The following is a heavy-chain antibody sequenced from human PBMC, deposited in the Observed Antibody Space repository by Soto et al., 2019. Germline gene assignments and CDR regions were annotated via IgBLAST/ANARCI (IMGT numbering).Heavy chain of an antibody. CDR2: INASNGNT. CDR3: AREYSSSSAPDYFDY. V-gene: IGHV1-3*01. D-gene: IGHD6-6*01. J-gene: IGHJ4*02. Sequence: ASVKVSCKTSDYTFTSYDIHWVRQAPGQRLEWMGRINASNGNTKYSQKFQDRVIITRDTSASTVYMELSSLNSEDTAVYYCAREYSSSSAPDYFDYWGQGTLVTVSS. CDR1: DYTFTSYD.